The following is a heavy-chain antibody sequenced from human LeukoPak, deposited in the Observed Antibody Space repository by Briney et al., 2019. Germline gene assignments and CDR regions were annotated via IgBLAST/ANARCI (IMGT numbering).Heavy chain of an antibody. CDR2: INPNSGGT. V-gene: IGHV1-2*02. Sequence: GASVKVSCKASGYTFTGYYMHWVRQAPGQGLEWMGWINPNSGGTNYAQKFQGRVTMTRDTSISTAYMELSRLRSDDTAVYYYARDGTLLSIWYQLPPFDPWGQGTLVTVSS. CDR1: GYTFTGYY. CDR3: ARDGTLLSIWYQLPPFDP. J-gene: IGHJ5*02. D-gene: IGHD2-2*01.